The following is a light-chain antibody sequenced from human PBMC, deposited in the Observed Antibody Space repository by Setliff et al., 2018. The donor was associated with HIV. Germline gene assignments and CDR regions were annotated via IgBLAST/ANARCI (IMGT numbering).Light chain of an antibody. CDR2: EVT. J-gene: IGLJ3*02. V-gene: IGLV2-23*02. CDR1: SSDVGGYNL. CDR3: SSYACYGTWM. Sequence: QSALTQPASVSGSPGQSITISCTGTSSDVGGYNLVSWYQQHPGKAPKLMIYEVTKRPSGISDRFSGSKSGYTASLTISGLQAEDESDYYCSSYACYGTWMFGGGTKVTVL.